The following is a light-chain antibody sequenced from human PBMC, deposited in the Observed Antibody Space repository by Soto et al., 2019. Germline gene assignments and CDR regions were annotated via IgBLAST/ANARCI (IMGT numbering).Light chain of an antibody. Sequence: ASVGDRVTITCRASQSISSWLAWYQQKPGKAPNLLIHKASHLESGVPSRFSGSGSGTDFTLTISSLQPEDFATYYCLQDYNYPWTFGQGTKVDIK. CDR2: KAS. CDR1: QSISSW. J-gene: IGKJ1*01. V-gene: IGKV1-5*03. CDR3: LQDYNYPWT.